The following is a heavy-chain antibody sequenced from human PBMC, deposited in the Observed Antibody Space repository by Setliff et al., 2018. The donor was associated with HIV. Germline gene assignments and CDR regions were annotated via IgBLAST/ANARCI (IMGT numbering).Heavy chain of an antibody. D-gene: IGHD3-22*01. CDR2: IYHSGST. Sequence: KASETLSLTCTVSGGSISSGYYWGWIRQPPGKGLEWIGSIYHSGSTYYNPSLNSRVTISVDASKNQFSLKLSSVTAADTAVYYCASLPPLYDSSGYYFDYWGQGTLVTVSS. CDR1: GGSISSGYY. V-gene: IGHV4-38-2*02. CDR3: ASLPPLYDSSGYYFDY. J-gene: IGHJ4*02.